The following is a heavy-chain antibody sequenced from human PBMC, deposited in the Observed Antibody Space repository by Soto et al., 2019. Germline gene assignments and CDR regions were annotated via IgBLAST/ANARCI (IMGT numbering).Heavy chain of an antibody. CDR2: VYSGGST. CDR1: GFAITNTF. V-gene: IGHV3-53*01. J-gene: IGHJ4*02. D-gene: IGHD3-10*01. CDR3: ARSPKIPSTGSYFDY. Sequence: RGSLRLSCAASGFAITNTFLTWVRQAPGKGLEWVSIVYSGGSTYYADSVKGRFTISRDTSKNTVHLQMSSLRAEDTAVYYCARSPKIPSTGSYFDYWGQGTPVTVSS.